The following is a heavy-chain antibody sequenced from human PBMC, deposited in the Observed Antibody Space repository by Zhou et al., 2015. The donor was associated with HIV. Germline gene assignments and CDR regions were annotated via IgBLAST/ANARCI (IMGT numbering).Heavy chain of an antibody. V-gene: IGHV1-69*08. CDR3: ARDGYGRSLEGYYFDY. D-gene: IGHD1-1*01. J-gene: IGHJ4*02. CDR1: GGTFSSYT. CDR2: IIPILGIA. Sequence: QVQLVQSGAEVKKPGSSVKVSCKASGGTFSSYTISWVRQAPGQGLEWMGRIIPILGIANYAQKFQGRVTITADKSTSTAYMELSSLRSEDTAVYYCARDGYGRSLEGYYFDYWGQGTLVTVSS.